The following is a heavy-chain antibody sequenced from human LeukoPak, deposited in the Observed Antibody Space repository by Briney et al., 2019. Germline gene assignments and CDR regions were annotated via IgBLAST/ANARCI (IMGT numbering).Heavy chain of an antibody. V-gene: IGHV3-23*01. CDR1: GFTFSSYG. D-gene: IGHD2-2*02. CDR3: ARAGSEIVVVPAAIIYYYMDV. CDR2: ISGSGVST. Sequence: GGTLRLSCAASGFTFSSYGMSWVRQAPGKGLEWVSAISGSGVSTYYADSVKGRFTISRDNSKNSLYLQMNSLRAEDTAVYYCARAGSEIVVVPAAIIYYYMDVWGKGTTVTISS. J-gene: IGHJ6*03.